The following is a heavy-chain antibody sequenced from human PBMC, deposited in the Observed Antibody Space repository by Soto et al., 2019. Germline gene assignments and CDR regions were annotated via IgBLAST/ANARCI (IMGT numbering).Heavy chain of an antibody. Sequence: SETLSLTCTVSGGSISSGGYYWSWIRQHPGKGLEWIGYIYYSGSTYYNPSLKSRVTISVDTSKNQFSLKLSSVTAADTAVYYCARDYPGTRDAFDIWGQGTMVTVSS. CDR1: GGSISSGGYY. CDR3: ARDYPGTRDAFDI. J-gene: IGHJ3*02. CDR2: IYYSGST. V-gene: IGHV4-31*03.